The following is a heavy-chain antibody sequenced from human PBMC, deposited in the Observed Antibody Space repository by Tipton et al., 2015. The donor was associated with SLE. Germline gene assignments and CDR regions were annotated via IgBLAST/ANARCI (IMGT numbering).Heavy chain of an antibody. Sequence: TLSLTCTVSGASIKSGSYFWTWIRQPAGKGPEWIGCMFSSGDTNYNPSPKSRLTMSVDTSKNQFSLKLTSVTAADTAVYYCATFRDMVQGVIGAFNIWGQGTMVTVSS. J-gene: IGHJ3*02. D-gene: IGHD3-10*01. V-gene: IGHV4-61*02. CDR2: MFSSGDT. CDR3: ATFRDMVQGVIGAFNI. CDR1: GASIKSGSYF.